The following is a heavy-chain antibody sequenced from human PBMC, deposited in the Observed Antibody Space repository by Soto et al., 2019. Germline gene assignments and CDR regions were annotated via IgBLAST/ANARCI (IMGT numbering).Heavy chain of an antibody. CDR3: AKELSSGFSLRDYFDY. J-gene: IGHJ4*02. CDR1: GFTFDDYA. V-gene: IGHV3-9*01. Sequence: GGSLRLSCAASGFTFDDYAIHWVRQGPGKGLEWVSGISWSGGTIGYADSVKGRFTISRDNAKRSLYLQMDSLKTEDTALYYCAKELSSGFSLRDYFDYWGQGTLVTVSS. D-gene: IGHD3-16*01. CDR2: ISWSGGTI.